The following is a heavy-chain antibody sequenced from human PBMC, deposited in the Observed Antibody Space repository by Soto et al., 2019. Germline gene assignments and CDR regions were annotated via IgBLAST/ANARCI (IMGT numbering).Heavy chain of an antibody. CDR1: GFIFSDYY. CDR3: ARDRGYYDSSGYFDY. CDR2: ISSSDNII. V-gene: IGHV3-11*01. Sequence: PGESLKISCAASGFIFSDYYMSWIRQAPGKGLEWISYISSSDNIIYYADSVRGRFTISRDNAKNSLYLQMNSLRAEDTAVYYCARDRGYYDSSGYFDYWGQGTLVTVSS. D-gene: IGHD3-22*01. J-gene: IGHJ4*02.